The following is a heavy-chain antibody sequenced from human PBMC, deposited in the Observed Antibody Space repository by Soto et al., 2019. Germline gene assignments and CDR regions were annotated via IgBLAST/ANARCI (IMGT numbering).Heavy chain of an antibody. CDR3: ARDSRTKYTSSSYYFDY. Sequence: SETLSLTCTVSSGSISSGGSYWSWVRQHPGKGLEWVGCIYYSGTTYYNPSLESRVTMSVDTSKNQFSLKLSSVTAADTAVYYCARDSRTKYTSSSYYFDYWGQGTLVTVSS. CDR1: SGSISSGGSY. J-gene: IGHJ4*02. D-gene: IGHD6-13*01. CDR2: IYYSGTT. V-gene: IGHV4-31*03.